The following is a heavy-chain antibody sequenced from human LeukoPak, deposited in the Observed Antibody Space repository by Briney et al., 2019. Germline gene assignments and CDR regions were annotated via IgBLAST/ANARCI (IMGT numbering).Heavy chain of an antibody. V-gene: IGHV1-18*01. CDR1: GYTFTSYG. J-gene: IGHJ4*02. CDR2: ISAYNGNT. CDR3: ARTPPGSYDILTGYFRAPYYFDY. D-gene: IGHD3-9*01. Sequence: ASVKVSCKASGYTFTSYGISWVRQAPGQGLEWMGWISAYNGNTNYAQKLQGRVTMTTDTSTSTAYMELRSLRSDDTAVYYCARTPPGSYDILTGYFRAPYYFDYWGQGTLVTVSS.